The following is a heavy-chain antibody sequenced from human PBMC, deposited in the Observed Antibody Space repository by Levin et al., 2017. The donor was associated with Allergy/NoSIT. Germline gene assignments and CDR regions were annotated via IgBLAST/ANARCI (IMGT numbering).Heavy chain of an antibody. V-gene: IGHV3-30-3*01. D-gene: IGHD2-2*01. J-gene: IGHJ4*02. Sequence: GGSLRLSCAASGFTFSDYAMHWVRQAPGKGLEWVAVISYDGSNKYYADSVKGRFTISRDNSKNTLYLQMNSLRAEDTAVYYCARSSSCSSTSCYLPFDYWGQGTLVTVSS. CDR3: ARSSSCSSTSCYLPFDY. CDR1: GFTFSDYA. CDR2: ISYDGSNK.